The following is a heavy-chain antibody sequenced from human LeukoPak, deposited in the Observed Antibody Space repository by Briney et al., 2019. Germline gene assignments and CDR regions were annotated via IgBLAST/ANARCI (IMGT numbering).Heavy chain of an antibody. J-gene: IGHJ4*02. V-gene: IGHV4-34*01. Sequence: SETLSLTCAVYGGSFSGYYWRWIRQSPGKGLESIGEINHSGSTNYNPSLKSRVTISVDTSKNQLSLKMSSVTAADTAVYYCSITTGTTLGLMDYWGQGALVTVSS. CDR2: INHSGST. CDR1: GGSFSGYY. D-gene: IGHD1-1*01. CDR3: SITTGTTLGLMDY.